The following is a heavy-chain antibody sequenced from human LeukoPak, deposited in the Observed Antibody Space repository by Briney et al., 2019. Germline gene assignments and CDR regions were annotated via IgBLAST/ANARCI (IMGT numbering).Heavy chain of an antibody. D-gene: IGHD2-21*01. Sequence: PGGSLRLSCAASGLTFSSYGMHWVRQAPGKGLEWVAVIWYDGSNKYYADSVKGRFTISRDNSKNTLYLQMNSLRAEDTAVYYCARDYCGGDCSSFDYWGQGTLVTVSS. J-gene: IGHJ4*02. CDR3: ARDYCGGDCSSFDY. CDR1: GLTFSSYG. CDR2: IWYDGSNK. V-gene: IGHV3-33*01.